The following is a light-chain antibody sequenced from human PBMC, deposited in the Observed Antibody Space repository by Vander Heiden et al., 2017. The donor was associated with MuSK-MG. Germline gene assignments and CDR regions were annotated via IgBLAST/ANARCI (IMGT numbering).Light chain of an antibody. CDR3: QQVNSCPVT. CDR1: QEISSA. J-gene: IGKJ3*01. Sequence: AIQLTHSPSSLSASVGDRVTITCRASQEISSALAWYQLRPGKVPKLLIHDASSFESGVPSRFSGSGSGTDFTLTISSLQPEDSATYYCQQVNSCPVTFGPGTKVDIK. V-gene: IGKV1-13*02. CDR2: DAS.